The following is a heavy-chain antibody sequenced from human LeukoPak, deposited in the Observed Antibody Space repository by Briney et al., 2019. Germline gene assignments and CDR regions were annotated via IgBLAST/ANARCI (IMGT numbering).Heavy chain of an antibody. CDR2: IDPSDSYT. CDR3: ARLHDYSNYPRYCYYYMDV. J-gene: IGHJ6*02. CDR1: GYSFTNYW. V-gene: IGHV5-10-1*01. Sequence: GESLRISCKGSGYSFTNYWINWVRQMPGKGLEWMGMIDPSDSYTNYSPSFQGHVTISADKSISAAYLQWSSLKASDTAIYYCARLHDYSNYPRYCYYYMDVWGQGTTVTVSS. D-gene: IGHD4-11*01.